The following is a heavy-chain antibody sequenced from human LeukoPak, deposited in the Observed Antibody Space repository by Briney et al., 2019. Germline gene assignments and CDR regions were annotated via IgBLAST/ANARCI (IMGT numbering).Heavy chain of an antibody. D-gene: IGHD1-26*01. CDR3: TREVRSAWASFDP. Sequence: SETLSLTCTVSGYSISSGYYWGRIRQPPGKGLEWIGSIHYSARIYYNPSLKSRLTISPDTSKNQFSLKLTSVTAADTAVYYCTREVRSAWASFDPWGQGTLVTVSS. CDR2: IHYSARI. V-gene: IGHV4-38-2*02. CDR1: GYSISSGYY. J-gene: IGHJ5*02.